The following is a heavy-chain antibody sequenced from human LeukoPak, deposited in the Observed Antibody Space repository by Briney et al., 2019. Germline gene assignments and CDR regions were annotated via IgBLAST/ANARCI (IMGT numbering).Heavy chain of an antibody. Sequence: GGSLRLSCAASGFAFNTYSMNWVRQAPGKGLEWVSFIFSSSTYIYYTDSVKGRFTISKDNARNSLYLQMNSLRAEDTAVYYCAKGDCSSTSCQRSEYFDYWGQGTLVTVSS. J-gene: IGHJ4*02. D-gene: IGHD2-2*01. CDR3: AKGDCSSTSCQRSEYFDY. V-gene: IGHV3-21*04. CDR1: GFAFNTYS. CDR2: IFSSSTYI.